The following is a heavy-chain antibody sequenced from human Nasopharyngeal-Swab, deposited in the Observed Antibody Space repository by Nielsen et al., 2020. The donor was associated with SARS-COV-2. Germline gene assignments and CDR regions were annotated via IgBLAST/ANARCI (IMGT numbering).Heavy chain of an antibody. CDR3: AKEGATGWFDP. Sequence: SETLSLTCTVSGVSITSQYWSWIRQPPGKGLEWIGYISHNSGTSYNPSLNSRVTMFMDTSKNQFSLRLTSVTAADTAVYYCAKEGATGWFDPWGQGTLVTVSS. V-gene: IGHV4-59*11. J-gene: IGHJ5*02. CDR1: GVSITSQY. CDR2: ISHNSGT.